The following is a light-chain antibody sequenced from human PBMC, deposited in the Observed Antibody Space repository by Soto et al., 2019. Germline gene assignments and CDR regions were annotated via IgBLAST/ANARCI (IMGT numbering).Light chain of an antibody. Sequence: DIQMTQSPSSLASSVGDRVTITGRGSEGISSYLACYQQTPGKATKLLIYAASTLQSGVPSGFSGSGSGTDFTLPISSLQPEDFATYSCQQLNSYPLTFGQGTRLEIK. J-gene: IGKJ5*01. CDR1: EGISSY. V-gene: IGKV1-9*01. CDR2: AAS. CDR3: QQLNSYPLT.